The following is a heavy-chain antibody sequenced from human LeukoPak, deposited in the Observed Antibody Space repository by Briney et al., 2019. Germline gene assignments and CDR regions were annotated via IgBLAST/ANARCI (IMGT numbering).Heavy chain of an antibody. V-gene: IGHV4-59*01. J-gene: IGHJ4*02. D-gene: IGHD2-2*01. CDR1: GGSIISYY. CDR3: ARSLPGVVGAADF. CDR2: IHSSGST. Sequence: SETQSLTCTVSGGSIISYYWSWIRQPPGKGLEWIGYIHSSGSTNYSPSLKSRVTFSVDTSKNHFSLKVTSMTAADTGVYYCARSLPGVVGAADFWGQGTLVTVSA.